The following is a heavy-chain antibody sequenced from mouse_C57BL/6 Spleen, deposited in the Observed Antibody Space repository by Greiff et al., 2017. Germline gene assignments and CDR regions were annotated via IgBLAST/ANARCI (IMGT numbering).Heavy chain of an antibody. Sequence: EVKLMESGPGLVKPSQSLSLTCSVTGYSITRGYYWNWIRQFPGNKLEWMGYISYDGSNNYNPSLKNRISITRDTSRNQFFLKLNSVTTEDTATYYCARGRGMYDYDYFDYWGQGTTLTVSS. V-gene: IGHV3-6*01. J-gene: IGHJ2*01. D-gene: IGHD2-4*01. CDR2: ISYDGSN. CDR1: GYSITRGYY. CDR3: ARGRGMYDYDYFDY.